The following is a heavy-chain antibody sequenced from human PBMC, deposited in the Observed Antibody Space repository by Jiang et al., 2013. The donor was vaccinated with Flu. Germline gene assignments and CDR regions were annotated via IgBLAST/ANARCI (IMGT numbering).Heavy chain of an antibody. CDR1: GLSFSSYS. CDR3: SATSWYVDY. Sequence: QLLESGGGLVQPGGSLRLSCAASGLSFSSYSMNWVRQAPGKGLEWVAYIGSSGKTIYYGDSVKGRFTISRDNAENSVYLHMSSARPEDTAAYFCSATSWYVDYWGQGTQVTVSS. J-gene: IGHJ4*02. CDR2: IGSSGKTI. V-gene: IGHV3-48*01. D-gene: IGHD2-2*01.